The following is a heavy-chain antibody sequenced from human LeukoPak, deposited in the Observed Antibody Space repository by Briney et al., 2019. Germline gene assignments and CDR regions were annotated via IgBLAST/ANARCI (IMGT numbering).Heavy chain of an antibody. CDR1: GFPFSRYW. D-gene: IGHD1-26*01. Sequence: GGSLRLSCAASGFPFSRYWMHWVRQAPGKGLVWVSRIDTDGSYTSYADSVKGRFTISRDNAKNTLYLQMNNLRAEDTAVYYCATDMTGAKDHWGQGTLVTVSS. CDR3: ATDMTGAKDH. V-gene: IGHV3-74*01. J-gene: IGHJ4*02. CDR2: IDTDGSYT.